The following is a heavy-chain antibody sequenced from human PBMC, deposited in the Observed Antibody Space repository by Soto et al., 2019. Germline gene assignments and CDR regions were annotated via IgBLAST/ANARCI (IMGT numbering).Heavy chain of an antibody. CDR3: APSQIYSKYYPYYYYYGMDV. CDR1: GGTFSSYA. J-gene: IGHJ6*02. D-gene: IGHD4-4*01. CDR2: IIPIFGTA. Sequence: GASVKVSCKASGGTFSSYAISWVRQAPGQGLEWMGGIIPIFGTANYAQKFQGRVTITADKSTSTAYMELSSLRSEDTAVYYCAPSQIYSKYYPYYYYYGMDVWGQGTTVTV. V-gene: IGHV1-69*06.